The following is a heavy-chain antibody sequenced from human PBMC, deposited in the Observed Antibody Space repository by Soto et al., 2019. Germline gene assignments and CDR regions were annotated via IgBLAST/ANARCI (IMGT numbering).Heavy chain of an antibody. CDR1: GFTFSSYG. D-gene: IGHD6-19*01. CDR3: AKDVHQWPGGGMDV. Sequence: GSLRLSCAASGFTFSSYGMHWVRQAPGKGLEWVAVISYDGSTSYADSVKGRFTISRDNSKNTVYLQMNSLRAEDTAVYYCAKDVHQWPGGGMDVWGQGTTVTVSS. V-gene: IGHV3-30*18. CDR2: ISYDGST. J-gene: IGHJ6*02.